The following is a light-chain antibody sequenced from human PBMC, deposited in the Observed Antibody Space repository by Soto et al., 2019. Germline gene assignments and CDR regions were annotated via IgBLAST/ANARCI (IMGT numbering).Light chain of an antibody. CDR3: SSYTSSSPLYV. V-gene: IGLV2-14*01. CDR2: GVN. Sequence: QSVLTQPASVSGSPGQSITISCTGTSSDVGAYNYVSWYQQHPAKAPKVMIYGVNNRPSGVSNRFSGSKSGNTASLTISGLQAEDEADYYCSSYTSSSPLYVFGTGTKV. CDR1: SSDVGAYNY. J-gene: IGLJ1*01.